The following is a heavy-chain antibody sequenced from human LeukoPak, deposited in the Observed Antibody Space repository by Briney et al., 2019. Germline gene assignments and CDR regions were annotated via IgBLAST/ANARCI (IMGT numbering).Heavy chain of an antibody. D-gene: IGHD1-26*01. J-gene: IGHJ4*02. CDR2: INHSGST. Sequence: PSETLSLTCAVYGGSFSGYYWSWIRQPPGKGLEWIGEINHSGSTNYNPSLKSRVTISVDTSKNQFSLKLSSVTAADTAVYYCARGRTKNSPVGATRVFYYWGQGTLVTVSS. CDR3: ARGRTKNSPVGATRVFYY. CDR1: GGSFSGYY. V-gene: IGHV4-34*01.